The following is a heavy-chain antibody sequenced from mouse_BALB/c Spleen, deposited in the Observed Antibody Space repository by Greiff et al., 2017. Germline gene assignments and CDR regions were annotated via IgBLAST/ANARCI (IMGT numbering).Heavy chain of an antibody. CDR1: GYTFSSYW. J-gene: IGHJ3*01. CDR2: ILPGSGST. D-gene: IGHD2-4*01. CDR3: ARGGGLRREGFAY. Sequence: QVQLQQSGAELMKPGASVKISCKATGYTFSSYWIEWVKQRPGHGLEWIGEILPGSGSTNYNEKFKGKATFTADTSSNTAYMQLSSLTSEDSAVYYCARGGGLRREGFAYWGQGTLVTVSA. V-gene: IGHV1-9*01.